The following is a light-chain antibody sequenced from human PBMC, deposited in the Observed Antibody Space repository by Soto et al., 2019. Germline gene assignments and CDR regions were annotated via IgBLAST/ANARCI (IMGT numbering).Light chain of an antibody. Sequence: ALTQPASVSGSPGQSITISCTGTSSDVGGYKYVSWYQLHPGKAPKLMIYEVSNRPSGISNRFSASKSGNTASLTISGLQAEDEADYYCFSYTSSTAYVFGTGTKLTVL. CDR1: SSDVGGYKY. J-gene: IGLJ1*01. CDR2: EVS. CDR3: FSYTSSTAYV. V-gene: IGLV2-14*01.